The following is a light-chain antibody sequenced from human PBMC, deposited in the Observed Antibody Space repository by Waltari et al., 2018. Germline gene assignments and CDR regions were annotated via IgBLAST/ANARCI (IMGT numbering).Light chain of an antibody. CDR3: QQYNSYSWT. Sequence: DIQMTQSPSTLSASVGDRVTITCRVSQSISSWLAWFQQKPGKAPNLIIYKASSLVSGVPSRFSGSGSGTLFTFIISSLQPDDFATYYCQQYNSYSWTFGQGTKVEVK. V-gene: IGKV1-5*03. CDR2: KAS. CDR1: QSISSW. J-gene: IGKJ1*01.